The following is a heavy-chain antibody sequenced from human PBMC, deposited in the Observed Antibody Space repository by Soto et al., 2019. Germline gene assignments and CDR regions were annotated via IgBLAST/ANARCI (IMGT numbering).Heavy chain of an antibody. J-gene: IGHJ4*02. Sequence: SETLSLTCTVSGGSISSYYWSWIRQPPGKGLEWIGYISYSGSTKDNPSLKGRVTISVDTSKNQFSLKLSSVTAADTAVYYCASGRNAYSYAGLGFWGQGILVTVSS. CDR3: ASGRNAYSYAGLGF. CDR2: ISYSGST. CDR1: GGSISSYY. D-gene: IGHD4-4*01. V-gene: IGHV4-59*08.